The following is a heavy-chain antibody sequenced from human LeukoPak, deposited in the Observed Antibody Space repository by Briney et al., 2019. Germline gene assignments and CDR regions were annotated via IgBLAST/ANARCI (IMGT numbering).Heavy chain of an antibody. CDR3: AREWPGSYDALTGLYEGGYFYDK. V-gene: IGHV4-4*07. CDR2: IFATGHT. Sequence: SETLSLPCTVSVGSIRNQYWAWMRQPAGKGLEWIGRIFATGHTESNPSFRSRVTISADLSKNQLSLRLTSVTAADTALYHCAREWPGSYDALTGLYEGGYFYDKWGQGTLVTVSA. D-gene: IGHD3-16*01. J-gene: IGHJ4*02. CDR1: VGSIRNQY.